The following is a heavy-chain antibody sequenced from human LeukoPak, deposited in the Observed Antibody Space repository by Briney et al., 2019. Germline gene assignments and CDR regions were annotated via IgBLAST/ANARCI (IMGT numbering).Heavy chain of an antibody. D-gene: IGHD3-22*01. CDR2: IYSGGST. Sequence: PGGSLRLSCAASGFTVSSNYISWVRQAPGKGLEWVSVIYSGGSTYYADSVKGRFTISRDNSKNTLYLQMNSLRAEDTAVYYCARAHRTLDSSGYYFTNWFDPWGQGTLVTVSS. J-gene: IGHJ5*02. CDR3: ARAHRTLDSSGYYFTNWFDP. V-gene: IGHV3-66*01. CDR1: GFTVSSNY.